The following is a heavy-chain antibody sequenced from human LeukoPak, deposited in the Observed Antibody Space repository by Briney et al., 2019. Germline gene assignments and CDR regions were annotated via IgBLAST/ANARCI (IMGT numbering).Heavy chain of an antibody. CDR2: IWDDGSYK. CDR1: GFSFSNYG. D-gene: IGHD1-26*01. CDR3: AKPTRGSGSFLIDY. V-gene: IGHV3-33*06. J-gene: IGHJ4*02. Sequence: PGGSLRLSCEASGFSFSNYGMHWVRQALGKGLEWVAVIWDDGSYKYYADSVKGRFTISRDNSKNTLYLQMNSLRAEDTAVYYCAKPTRGSGSFLIDYWGQGTLVTVSS.